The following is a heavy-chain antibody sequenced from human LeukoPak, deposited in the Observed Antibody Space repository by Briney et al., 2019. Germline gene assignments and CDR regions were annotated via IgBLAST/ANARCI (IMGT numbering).Heavy chain of an antibody. J-gene: IGHJ6*03. CDR2: VKYDGISE. CDR3: ARDNRHFVVVSGMTNHYMDV. CDR1: GFTFSSFG. Sequence: GGSLRLSCVASGFTFSSFGMHWVRQAPGKGLDWVAFVKYDGISEFYTDSVKGRFRISRDDSQSTVYLQMNSLKPEDTAVYYCARDNRHFVVVSGMTNHYMDVWGKGATVTISS. V-gene: IGHV3-30*02. D-gene: IGHD2-21*01.